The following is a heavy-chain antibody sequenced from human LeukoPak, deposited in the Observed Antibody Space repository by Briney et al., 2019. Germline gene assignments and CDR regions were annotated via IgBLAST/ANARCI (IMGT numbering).Heavy chain of an antibody. CDR3: ARVNGDYNYYYGMDV. CDR2: IIPIFGTA. J-gene: IGHJ6*02. Sequence: GASVKVSCKASGGTFSSYAISWVRQAPGQGLEWMGGIIPIFGTANYAQKFQGRVTITADESTSTAYMELSSLRSEDTAVYYCARVNGDYNYYYGMDVWGQGTTVTVSS. CDR1: GGTFSSYA. V-gene: IGHV1-69*13. D-gene: IGHD4-17*01.